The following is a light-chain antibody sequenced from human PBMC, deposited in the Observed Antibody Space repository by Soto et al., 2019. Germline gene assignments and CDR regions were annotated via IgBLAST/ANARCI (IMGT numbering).Light chain of an antibody. CDR2: QDT. J-gene: IGLJ2*01. V-gene: IGLV3-1*01. CDR3: QSWDSSTAV. CDR1: KLGDKY. Sequence: SYELTQPPSVSVSPGQTATITCSGDKLGDKYTFWYHQQPGQSPVLVIYQDTKRPSGIPERFSGSNSGNTATLTISGTQAMDEADYYCQSWDSSTAVFGGGTKLTVL.